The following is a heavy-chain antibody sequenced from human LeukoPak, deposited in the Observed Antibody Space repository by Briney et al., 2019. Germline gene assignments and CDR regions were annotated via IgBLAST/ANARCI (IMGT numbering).Heavy chain of an antibody. CDR2: IYADSGNT. D-gene: IGHD6-19*01. Sequence: ASVKVSCKTSGYTFTTCAVHWVRQAPGQRLEWMGWIYADSGNTKYSQKLQGRVAIARDTSASTIYMELTSLRIEDTAVYTIGLAGDWDAFDIWGLGTMVTVSS. CDR1: GYTFTTCA. V-gene: IGHV1-3*01. CDR3: GLAGDWDAFDI. J-gene: IGHJ3*02.